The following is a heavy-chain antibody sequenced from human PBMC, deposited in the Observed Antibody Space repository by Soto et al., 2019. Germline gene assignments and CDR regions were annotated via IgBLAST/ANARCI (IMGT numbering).Heavy chain of an antibody. Sequence: ASVKVSCKASGYTFPGYYMHWVRQAPGQGLEWMGWINPNSGGTNYAQKFQGRVTMTRGTSISTAYMELSRLRSDDTAVYYCAREIGVVVAATPPWGMDVWGQGTTVTVSS. CDR2: INPNSGGT. CDR1: GYTFPGYY. V-gene: IGHV1-2*02. J-gene: IGHJ6*02. CDR3: AREIGVVVAATPPWGMDV. D-gene: IGHD2-15*01.